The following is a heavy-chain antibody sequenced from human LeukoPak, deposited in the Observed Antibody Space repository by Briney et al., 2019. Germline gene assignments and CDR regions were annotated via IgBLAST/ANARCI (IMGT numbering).Heavy chain of an antibody. CDR1: GYTFTSYG. CDR3: ARGPHTAPYCSSASCYTYYYYMDV. V-gene: IGHV1-18*01. J-gene: IGHJ6*03. D-gene: IGHD2-2*02. CDR2: ISAYNGNT. Sequence: ASVKVSCKASGYTFTSYGISWVRQAPGQGLEWMGWISAYNGNTNYAQKLQGRVTMTTDTSTSTAYMELRSLRSDDTAVYYCARGPHTAPYCSSASCYTYYYYMDVWGKGTTVTVS.